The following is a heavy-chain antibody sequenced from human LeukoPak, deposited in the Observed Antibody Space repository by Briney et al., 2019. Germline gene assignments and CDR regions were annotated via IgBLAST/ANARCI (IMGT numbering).Heavy chain of an antibody. D-gene: IGHD2-21*02. V-gene: IGHV5-51*01. CDR3: ARVNLGYCGGDCSAFDI. J-gene: IGHJ3*02. CDR2: IYPDDSDT. Sequence: GESLKISCRGSGYSFTTYWIGWVRQMPGKGLEWMGIIYPDDSDTRYSPSFQGQVTISADESISTAYLQWSSLKASDTAMYYCARVNLGYCGGDCSAFDIWGQGTMVTVSS. CDR1: GYSFTTYW.